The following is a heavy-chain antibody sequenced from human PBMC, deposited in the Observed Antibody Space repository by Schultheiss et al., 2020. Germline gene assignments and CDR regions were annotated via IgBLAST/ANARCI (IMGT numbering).Heavy chain of an antibody. CDR2: IYYSGST. CDR3: ARDALPYDFWSGYQRGYYYYYYMDV. D-gene: IGHD3-3*01. CDR1: GVSISSSSYY. J-gene: IGHJ6*03. V-gene: IGHV4-39*07. Sequence: SETLSLTCTVSGVSISSSSYYWGWIRQPPGKGLEWIGSIYYSGSTNYNPSLKSRVTISVDTSKNQFSLKLSSVTAADTAVYYCARDALPYDFWSGYQRGYYYYYYMDVWGKGTTVTVSS.